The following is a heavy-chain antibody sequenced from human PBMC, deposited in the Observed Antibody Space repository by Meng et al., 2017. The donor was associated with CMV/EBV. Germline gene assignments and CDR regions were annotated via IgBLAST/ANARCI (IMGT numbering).Heavy chain of an antibody. CDR3: ASLAGDY. CDR1: GGSISSSSYY. Sequence: PPVQAAGPGQVTPSEALSLTCTVSGGSISSSSYYWGWSRQPPGKGLEWIGSIYYSGSTYYNPSLKSRVTISVDTSKNQFSLKLSSVTAADTAVYYCASLAGDYWGQGTLVTVSS. D-gene: IGHD3-10*01. J-gene: IGHJ4*02. CDR2: IYYSGST. V-gene: IGHV4-39*07.